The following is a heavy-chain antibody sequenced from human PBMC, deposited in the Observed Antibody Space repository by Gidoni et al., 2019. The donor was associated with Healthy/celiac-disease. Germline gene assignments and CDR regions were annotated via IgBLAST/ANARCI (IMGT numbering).Heavy chain of an antibody. CDR2: INPSGGST. CDR1: GYTFTRYY. Sequence: QVQLVQSGAEVKKPGDSVKVSCKASGYTFTRYYMQWVRQAPGQGLEWMGIINPSGGSTSYAQKFQGRVTMTRDTSTSTVYMELSSLRSEDTAVYYCARSRDCSSTSCSRHDAFDIWGQGTMVTVSS. CDR3: ARSRDCSSTSCSRHDAFDI. J-gene: IGHJ3*02. D-gene: IGHD2-2*01. V-gene: IGHV1-46*03.